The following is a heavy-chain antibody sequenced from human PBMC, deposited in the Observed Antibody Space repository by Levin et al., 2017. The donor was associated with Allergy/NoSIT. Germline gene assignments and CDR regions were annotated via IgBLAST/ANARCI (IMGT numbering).Heavy chain of an antibody. CDR3: ARIYRNYMDV. D-gene: IGHD5-12*01. CDR2: IYSDGST. CDR1: GFTVSSNY. J-gene: IGHJ6*03. V-gene: IGHV3-53*01. Sequence: GGSLRLSCAASGFTVSSNYMNWVRQAPGKGLEWVSVIYSDGSTYYGDSVKGRFTISRDNSKNTLYLQMNSLRAEDTAVYYCARIYRNYMDVWGKGTTVTVSS.